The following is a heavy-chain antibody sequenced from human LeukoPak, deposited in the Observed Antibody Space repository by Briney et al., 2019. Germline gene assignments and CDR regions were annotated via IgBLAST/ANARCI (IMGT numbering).Heavy chain of an antibody. J-gene: IGHJ4*02. CDR3: ARGKDSSSPSFDY. V-gene: IGHV1-8*03. D-gene: IGHD6-6*01. CDR2: MNPNSGST. Sequence: ASVKVSCKASGYTFTSYDINWVRQATGQGLEWMGWMNPNSGSTGYAQKFQGRVTITRNTSISTAYMELSSLRSEDTAVYYCARGKDSSSPSFDYWGQGTLVTVSS. CDR1: GYTFTSYD.